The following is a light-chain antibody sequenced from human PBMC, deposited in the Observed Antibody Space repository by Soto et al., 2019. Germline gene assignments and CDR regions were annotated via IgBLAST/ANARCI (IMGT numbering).Light chain of an antibody. CDR1: QSVASN. CDR2: GAS. Sequence: EIVLTQSPGTLSLSPGERATLSCRASQSVASNLAWYQQKPGQAPRLLIYGASSRVTGIPDRISGSGSGTDFTLTITRLEPEDFAMYYCQKYGGSPWTFGQGTTVDTK. V-gene: IGKV3-20*01. CDR3: QKYGGSPWT. J-gene: IGKJ1*01.